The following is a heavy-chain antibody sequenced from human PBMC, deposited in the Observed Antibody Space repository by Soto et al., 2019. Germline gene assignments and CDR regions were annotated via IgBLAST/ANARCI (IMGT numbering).Heavy chain of an antibody. V-gene: IGHV4-59*01. CDR2: IYYSGST. D-gene: IGHD3-10*01. J-gene: IGHJ4*02. Sequence: SETLSLTCTVSGGSISSYYWSWIRQPPGKGLEWIGYIYYSGSTNYDPSLKSRVTISVDTSKNQFSLKLSSVTAADTAVYYCARSRGGYFDYWGQGTLVTVSS. CDR3: ARSRGGYFDY. CDR1: GGSISSYY.